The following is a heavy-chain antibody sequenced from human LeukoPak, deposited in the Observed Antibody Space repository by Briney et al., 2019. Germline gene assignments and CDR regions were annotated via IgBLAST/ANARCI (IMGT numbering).Heavy chain of an antibody. CDR3: ARAGEWELPDAFDI. Sequence: GGSLRLSCAASGFSFSDYSINWFRQAPGKGLEWVSYITGTSSTIYYADSMKGRFTVSRDNAKNSLFLHMNSLRAEDTAVYYCARAGEWELPDAFDIWGQGTMVTVSS. J-gene: IGHJ3*02. CDR1: GFSFSDYS. V-gene: IGHV3-48*01. D-gene: IGHD1-26*01. CDR2: ITGTSSTI.